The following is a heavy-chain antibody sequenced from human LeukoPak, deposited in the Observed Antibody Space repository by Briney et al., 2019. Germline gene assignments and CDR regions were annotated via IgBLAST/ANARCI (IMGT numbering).Heavy chain of an antibody. CDR3: VRAAGGAPGDY. D-gene: IGHD6-13*01. CDR2: INPNSGDT. V-gene: IGHV1-2*02. CDR1: GYTFTGYD. J-gene: IGHJ4*02. Sequence: GASLTLSCKASGYTFTGYDMHWVRQAPGQGLEWMAWINPNSGDTNYAQKFQGRVTTTRDTSITTAYMELSSLTSDDTAVYYCVRAAGGAPGDYWGQGTLVTVSS.